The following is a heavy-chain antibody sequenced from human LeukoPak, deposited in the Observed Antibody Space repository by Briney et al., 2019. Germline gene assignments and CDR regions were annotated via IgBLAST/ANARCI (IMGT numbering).Heavy chain of an antibody. CDR2: ISSSATHI. CDR1: GFTFSSYE. Sequence: GGSLTLSCAASGFTFSSYEFNWVRQAPGKGLEWLSYISSSATHIYYADSVEGRFTISRDNAKNSLYLRLSSVRAEDTAIYYCARGTYDTLIPNWFDPWGQGTLVTVSS. D-gene: IGHD3-9*01. V-gene: IGHV3-48*03. CDR3: ARGTYDTLIPNWFDP. J-gene: IGHJ5*02.